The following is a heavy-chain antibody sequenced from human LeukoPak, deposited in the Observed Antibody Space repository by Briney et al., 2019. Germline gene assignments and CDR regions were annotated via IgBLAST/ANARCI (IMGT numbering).Heavy chain of an antibody. CDR3: ARDGPPPVPAAIAFDI. CDR2: MYYTGST. Sequence: SETLSLTCTVSGDSISSYYWSWIRQPPGKGLEWIGYMYYTGSTTYNPSLKSRVIMSVDTSKNQFSLKLSSVTAADTAVYYCARDGPPPVPAAIAFDIWGQGTMVTVSS. CDR1: GDSISSYY. V-gene: IGHV4-59*12. D-gene: IGHD2-2*02. J-gene: IGHJ3*02.